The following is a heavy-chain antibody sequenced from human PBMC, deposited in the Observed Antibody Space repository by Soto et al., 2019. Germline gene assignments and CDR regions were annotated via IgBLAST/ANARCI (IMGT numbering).Heavy chain of an antibody. Sequence: GGSLRLSCAASGFTFSSYSMNWVRQAPGKGLEWVSSISSSSSYIYYADSVKGRFTISRDNAKNSLYLQMNSLRAEDTAVYYCARELGYCTNGVCPEFDYWGQGTLVTVSS. V-gene: IGHV3-21*01. J-gene: IGHJ4*02. D-gene: IGHD2-8*01. CDR2: ISSSSSYI. CDR3: ARELGYCTNGVCPEFDY. CDR1: GFTFSSYS.